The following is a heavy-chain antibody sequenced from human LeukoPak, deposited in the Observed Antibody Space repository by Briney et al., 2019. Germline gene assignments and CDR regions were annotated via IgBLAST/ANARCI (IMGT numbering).Heavy chain of an antibody. J-gene: IGHJ3*02. V-gene: IGHV4-4*07. Sequence: SETLSFTCTGSAGSISSYCWSWLRPADGQGLEWIGRIYTSGRTNCNPSLKSRVTMSVDTSKTQFSLKLSSVTAADTAVYYCARDGAPAYVLLWFGESPQGAFDIWGQGTMVTVSS. CDR1: AGSISSYC. CDR2: IYTSGRT. D-gene: IGHD3-10*01. CDR3: ARDGAPAYVLLWFGESPQGAFDI.